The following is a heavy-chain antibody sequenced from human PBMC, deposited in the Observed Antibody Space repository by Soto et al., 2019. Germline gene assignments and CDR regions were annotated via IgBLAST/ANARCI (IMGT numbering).Heavy chain of an antibody. CDR1: GFTFSSYG. Sequence: GGSLRLSCAASGFTFSSYGMHWVRQAPGKGLEWVAVIWYDGSNKYYADSVKGRFTISRDNSKNTLYPQMNSLRAEDTAVYYCARDTRSYGFDYWGQGTLVTVSS. V-gene: IGHV3-33*01. D-gene: IGHD5-18*01. J-gene: IGHJ4*02. CDR3: ARDTRSYGFDY. CDR2: IWYDGSNK.